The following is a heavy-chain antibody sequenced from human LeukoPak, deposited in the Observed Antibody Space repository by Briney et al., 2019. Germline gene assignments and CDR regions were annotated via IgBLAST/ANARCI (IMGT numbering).Heavy chain of an antibody. J-gene: IGHJ5*02. CDR1: GGSISSSSYY. CDR3: ARCIRFLEWFPKTVYNWFDP. Sequence: SETLSLTCTVSGGSISSSSYYWRWIRQPPGKGLEWIGEVNHSGSTNYNPSLKSRVTISVDTSKNQFSLKLSSVTAADTAVYYCARCIRFLEWFPKTVYNWFDPWGQGTLVTVSS. V-gene: IGHV4-39*07. CDR2: VNHSGST. D-gene: IGHD3-3*01.